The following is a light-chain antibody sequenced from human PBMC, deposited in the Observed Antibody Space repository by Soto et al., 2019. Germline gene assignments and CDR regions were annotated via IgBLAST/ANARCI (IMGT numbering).Light chain of an antibody. CDR1: QSVSSCF. CDR3: QQYDSSPWP. CDR2: GAS. Sequence: ESVLTQSPGTLSLSPGERATLSCRASQSVSSCFLAWYQLKPGQAPRLLIYGASSRATGIPDRFSGSGSGTDFTLTISRLEPEDFAVYYCQQYDSSPWPFGQGTKVEIK. V-gene: IGKV3-20*01. J-gene: IGKJ1*01.